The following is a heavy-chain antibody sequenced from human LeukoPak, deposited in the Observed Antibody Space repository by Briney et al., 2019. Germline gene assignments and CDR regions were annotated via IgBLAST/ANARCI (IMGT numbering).Heavy chain of an antibody. CDR1: GFSFSNAW. J-gene: IGHJ4*02. Sequence: GGSLRLSCAASGFSFSNAWMSWVRQASGKGLEWVGRIKSKTDGGTIHYAAPVKGRFTISRDDSKNMVFLQMYSLNTEDTAVYYCCRGWLDYWGQGTLVAVSS. CDR3: CRGWLDY. D-gene: IGHD2-15*01. CDR2: IKSKTDGGTI. V-gene: IGHV3-15*01.